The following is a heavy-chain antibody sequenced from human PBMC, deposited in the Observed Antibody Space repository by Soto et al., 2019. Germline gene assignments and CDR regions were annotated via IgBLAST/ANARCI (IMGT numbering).Heavy chain of an antibody. V-gene: IGHV5-10-1*01. Sequence: GESLKIACKGSGYSFTSYWISWVRQMPGKVLEWMGRIDPSDSYTNYSPSFQGHVAISADKSISTAYLQWSSLKASDTAMYYCARHYVYYDSSGYFYYYYGMDVWGQGTTVTVSS. J-gene: IGHJ6*02. CDR3: ARHYVYYDSSGYFYYYYGMDV. CDR2: IDPSDSYT. CDR1: GYSFTSYW. D-gene: IGHD3-22*01.